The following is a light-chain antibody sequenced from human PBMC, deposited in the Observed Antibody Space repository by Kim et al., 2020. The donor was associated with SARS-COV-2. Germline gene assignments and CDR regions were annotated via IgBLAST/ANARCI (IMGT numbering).Light chain of an antibody. J-gene: IGKJ5*01. V-gene: IGKV2-28*01. Sequence: PASIAGRSSQSLLHKNGYNYLDWDLQKTGQSPQLLIYLGSNRASGVPDRFSGSGSGTDFTLKISRVEAEDVGVYYCMQALQTPVTFGQGTRLEIK. CDR3: MQALQTPVT. CDR1: QSLLHKNGYNY. CDR2: LGS.